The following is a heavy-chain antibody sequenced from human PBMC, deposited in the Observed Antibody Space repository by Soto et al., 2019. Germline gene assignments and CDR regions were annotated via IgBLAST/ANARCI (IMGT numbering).Heavy chain of an antibody. CDR2: IFSNDEK. V-gene: IGHV2-26*01. J-gene: IGHJ5*02. CDR1: GFSLSSAGMG. CDR3: ARIRIGRQLGGFDP. Sequence: QVTLKESGPVLVKPTETLTLTCTVSGFSLSSAGMGVSWIRQPPGKPLEWLAHIFSNDEKSYSTSLRSRLIISKDTSKSQVVLIMTNMDPVDTATYYCARIRIGRQLGGFDPWGQGILVTVSS. D-gene: IGHD3-16*01.